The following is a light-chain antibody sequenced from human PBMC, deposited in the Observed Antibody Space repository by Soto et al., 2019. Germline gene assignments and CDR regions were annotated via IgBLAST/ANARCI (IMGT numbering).Light chain of an antibody. V-gene: IGKV3-15*01. CDR3: QQYHDWPPLT. CDR2: GAS. Sequence: EIVMTQSPATLSVSPGERATLSCRASQSVGSTLAWYQQKPGQAPRLLIYGASTRATGVPARFSGGGSGTEFTLTINSLQSEDLAVYYCQQYHDWPPLTFGGGTKVEIK. CDR1: QSVGST. J-gene: IGKJ4*01.